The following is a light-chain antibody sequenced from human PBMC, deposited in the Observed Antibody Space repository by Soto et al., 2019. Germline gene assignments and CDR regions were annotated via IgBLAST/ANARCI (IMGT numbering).Light chain of an antibody. CDR3: LSHSGSSNV. V-gene: IGLV2-8*01. Sequence: QSALTQPPSASGSPGQSVAISCTGTSRDVGASDYVSWYQQHSGKAPKLLLYEVNKRPSGVPDRFSGSKSGNTASLTVSALQADDEADYYCLSHSGSSNVLVTGTKLTVL. CDR1: SRDVGASDY. CDR2: EVN. J-gene: IGLJ1*01.